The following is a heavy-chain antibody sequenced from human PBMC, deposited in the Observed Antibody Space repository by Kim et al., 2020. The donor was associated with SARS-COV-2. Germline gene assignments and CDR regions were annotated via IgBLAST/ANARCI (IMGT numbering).Heavy chain of an antibody. V-gene: IGHV4-39*01. CDR2: IYYSGST. CDR1: GGSISSSSYY. Sequence: SETLSLTCTVSGGSISSSSYYWGWIRQPPGKGLEWIGSIYYSGSTYYNPSLKSRVTISVDTSKNQFSLKLSSVTAADTAVYYCARARVGGAVGVRGVRSTSHWFDPWGQGTLVTVSS. CDR3: ARARVGGAVGVRGVRSTSHWFDP. J-gene: IGHJ5*02. D-gene: IGHD3-10*02.